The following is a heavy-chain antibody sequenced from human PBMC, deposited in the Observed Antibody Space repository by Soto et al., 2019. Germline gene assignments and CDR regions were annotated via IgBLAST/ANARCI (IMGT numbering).Heavy chain of an antibody. CDR3: AKDSESGSYYPYYFEY. Sequence: GGSLRLSCAASGFTFSSYGMHLVRQSPGKGLEWVAVISYDGSNKYYADSVKGRFTISRDNSKNTLYLQMNSLRAEETAVYYCAKDSESGSYYPYYFEYWGQGTLVTVSS. J-gene: IGHJ4*02. CDR1: GFTFSSYG. V-gene: IGHV3-30*18. D-gene: IGHD1-26*01. CDR2: ISYDGSNK.